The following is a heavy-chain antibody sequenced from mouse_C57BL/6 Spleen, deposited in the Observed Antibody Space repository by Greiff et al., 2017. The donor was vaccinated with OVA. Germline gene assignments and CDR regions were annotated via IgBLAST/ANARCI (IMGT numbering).Heavy chain of an antibody. V-gene: IGHV1-76*01. J-gene: IGHJ2*01. CDR3: AREGDYHYFDY. CDR1: GYTFTDYY. CDR2: IYPGSGNT. D-gene: IGHD2-4*01. Sequence: VQLQQSGAELVRPGASVKLSCKASGYTFTDYYINWVKQRPGQGLEWIARIYPGSGNTYYNEKFKGKATLTAEKSSSTAYMQLSSLTSEDSAVYFCAREGDYHYFDYWGQGTTLTVSS.